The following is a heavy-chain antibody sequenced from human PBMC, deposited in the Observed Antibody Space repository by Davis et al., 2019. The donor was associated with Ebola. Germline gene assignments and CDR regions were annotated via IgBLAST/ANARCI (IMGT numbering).Heavy chain of an antibody. CDR1: GGSFSGYY. J-gene: IGHJ6*02. Sequence: SQTLSLTCAVYGGSFSGYYWSWIRQLPGKWLEWIGEINHSGSTNYNPSLKSRVTISVDTSKNQFSLKLSSVTAADTAVYYCARVGRLRYFDQPYYYYGMDVWGQGTTVTVSS. D-gene: IGHD3-9*01. V-gene: IGHV4-34*01. CDR3: ARVGRLRYFDQPYYYYGMDV. CDR2: INHSGST.